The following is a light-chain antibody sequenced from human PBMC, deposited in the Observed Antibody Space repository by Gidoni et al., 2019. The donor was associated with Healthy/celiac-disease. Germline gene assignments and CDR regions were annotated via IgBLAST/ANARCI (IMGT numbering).Light chain of an antibody. V-gene: IGKV2-28*01. J-gene: IGKJ2*01. CDR2: LGS. CDR1: QSLLHSNGYNY. CDR3: MQALQTPPYT. Sequence: IVMTHSPLSLPVTPGEPASISCRSSQSLLHSNGYNYLDWYLQKPGQSPQLLIYLGSNRASGVPDRCSGGGSGTDFTLKISRVEAEDVGVYYCMQALQTPPYTFGQGTKLEIK.